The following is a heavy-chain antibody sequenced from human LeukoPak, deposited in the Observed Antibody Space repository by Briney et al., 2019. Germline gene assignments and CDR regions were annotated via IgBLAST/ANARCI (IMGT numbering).Heavy chain of an antibody. CDR2: IYHSGST. D-gene: IGHD2/OR15-2a*01. Sequence: SETLSLTCAVSGGPISSGGYSWSWIRQPPGKGLEWIGYIYHSGSTYYNQSLKSRVTISVDRSKNQFSLKLSSVTAADTAVYYCARGPIVTSPYYFDYWGQGTLVTVSS. J-gene: IGHJ4*02. V-gene: IGHV4-30-2*01. CDR3: ARGPIVTSPYYFDY. CDR1: GGPISSGGYS.